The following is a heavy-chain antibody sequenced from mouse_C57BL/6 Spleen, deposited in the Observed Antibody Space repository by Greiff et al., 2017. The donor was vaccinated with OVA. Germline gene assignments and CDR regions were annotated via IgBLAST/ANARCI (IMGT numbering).Heavy chain of an antibody. J-gene: IGHJ2*01. CDR1: GYTFTSYW. D-gene: IGHD1-1*01. V-gene: IGHV1-55*01. Sequence: QVQLQQPGAELVKPGASVKMSCKASGYTFTSYWITWVKQRPGQGLEWIGDIYPGSGSTNYNEKFKSKATLTVDTSSSTAYMQLSRLTSEDSAVYYCARYYGSSPDVDYWGQGTTLTVSS. CDR3: ARYYGSSPDVDY. CDR2: IYPGSGST.